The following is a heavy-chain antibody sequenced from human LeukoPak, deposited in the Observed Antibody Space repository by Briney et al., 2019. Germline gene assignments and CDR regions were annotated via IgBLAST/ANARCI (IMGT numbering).Heavy chain of an antibody. CDR2: IYTSGST. CDR1: GGSISSYY. V-gene: IGHV4-4*07. J-gene: IGHJ4*02. D-gene: IGHD6-13*01. CDR3: ARDSASSSWYYFDY. Sequence: SETLSLTCTVSGGSISSYYWSWIRQPAGKGLEWRGRIYTSGSTNYNTSLKSRVTMSVDTSKNQFSLKLSSVTAADTAVYYCARDSASSSWYYFDYWGQGTLVTVSS.